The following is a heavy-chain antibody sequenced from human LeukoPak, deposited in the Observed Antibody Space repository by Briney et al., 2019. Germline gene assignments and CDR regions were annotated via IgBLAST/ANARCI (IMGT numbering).Heavy chain of an antibody. J-gene: IGHJ6*03. CDR3: ARSGYYYYMDV. CDR1: GFTVSSNY. CDR2: IYSGGST. V-gene: IGHV3-53*01. Sequence: GGSLRLSCAASGFTVSSNYMSWVRQAPGKGLVWVSVIYSGGSTYYADSVKGRFTISRDNSKNTLYLQMNSLRAEDTAVYYCARSGYYYYMDVWGKGTTVTVSS. D-gene: IGHD3-10*01.